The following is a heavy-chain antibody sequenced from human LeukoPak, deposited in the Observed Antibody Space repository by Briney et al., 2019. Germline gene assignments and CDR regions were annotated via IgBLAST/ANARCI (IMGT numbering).Heavy chain of an antibody. CDR3: AKDRIAAVSYFDY. V-gene: IGHV3-30*18. D-gene: IGHD6-13*01. CDR2: MSYDGSNK. Sequence: GGSLRLSCAASGFTFSSYGMHWVRQAPGKGLEWVAVMSYDGSNKYYADSVKGRFTISRDNSKNTLYLQMNSLRAEDTAVYYCAKDRIAAVSYFDYWGQGTLVTVSS. CDR1: GFTFSSYG. J-gene: IGHJ4*02.